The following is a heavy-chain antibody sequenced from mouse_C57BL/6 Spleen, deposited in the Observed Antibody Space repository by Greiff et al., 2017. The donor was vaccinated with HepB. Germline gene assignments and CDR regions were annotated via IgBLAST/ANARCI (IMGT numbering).Heavy chain of an antibody. D-gene: IGHD4-1*01. J-gene: IGHJ2*01. V-gene: IGHV1-26*01. CDR3: ARRNWDVGDY. Sequence: EVQLQQSGPELVKPGASVKISCKASGYTFTDYYMNWVKQSHGKSLEWIGDINPNNGGTSYNQKFKGKATLTVDKSSSTAYMELRSLTSEDSAVYYCARRNWDVGDYWGQGTTLTVSS. CDR2: INPNNGGT. CDR1: GYTFTDYY.